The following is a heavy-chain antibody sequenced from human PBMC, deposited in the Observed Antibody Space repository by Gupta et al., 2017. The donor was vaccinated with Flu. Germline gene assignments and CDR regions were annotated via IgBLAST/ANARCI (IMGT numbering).Heavy chain of an antibody. CDR2: ISSTSKTR. CDR3: ARRKPNDYYFDF. Sequence: EVQLVESGGGLVQPGGSLRLSCAASGFTFSSYSRNGVRQAPGKGLEWVSYISSTSKTRYYADSVKGRFTISRDNAKDSLYLQMNRLRAEDTAVYYCARRKPNDYYFDFWGQGTLVTVSS. D-gene: IGHD5-12*01. V-gene: IGHV3-48*01. CDR1: GFTFSSYS. J-gene: IGHJ4*02.